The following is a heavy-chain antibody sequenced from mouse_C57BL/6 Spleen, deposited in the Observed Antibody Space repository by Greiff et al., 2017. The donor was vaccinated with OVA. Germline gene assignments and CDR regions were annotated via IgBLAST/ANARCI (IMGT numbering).Heavy chain of an antibody. V-gene: IGHV1-82*01. CDR2: IYPGDGDT. Sequence: QVQLQQSGPELVKPGASVKISCKASGYAFSSSWMNWVKQRPGKGLEWIGRIYPGDGDTNYNGKFKGKATLTADKSSSTAYMQLSSLTSEDSAVYFCARDVSSGALYYCDYWGQGTTLTVSS. D-gene: IGHD3-2*02. CDR1: GYAFSSSW. J-gene: IGHJ2*01. CDR3: ARDVSSGALYYCDY.